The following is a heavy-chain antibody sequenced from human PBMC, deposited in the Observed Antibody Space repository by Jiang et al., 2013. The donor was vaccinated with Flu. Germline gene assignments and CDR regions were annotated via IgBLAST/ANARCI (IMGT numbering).Heavy chain of an antibody. J-gene: IGHJ4*02. V-gene: IGHV4-59*01. Sequence: GLVKPSETLSSLGTVSGGSITGYYWSWIRQPPGKGLEWIGYIYYQGNTNYNPPSGSRATMSVDTSENQFSLKLSSVTAADTAVYYCARFSSGPAIFDHWGQGTLVAVSS. CDR1: GGSITGYY. D-gene: IGHD3-22*01. CDR3: ARFSSGPAIFDH. CDR2: IYYQGNT.